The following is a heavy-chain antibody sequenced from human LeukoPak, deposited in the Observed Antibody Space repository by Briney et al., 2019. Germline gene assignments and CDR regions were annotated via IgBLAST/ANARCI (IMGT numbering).Heavy chain of an antibody. Sequence: PGGSLRLSCAASGFTVSSYYMSWVRQAPGKGLEWVSVFYGGGTTHYADSVKGRFTIPKDNSKNTLYLQMNTLRAEDTAVYYCARGMTWVDYWGQGTLVTVSS. CDR1: GFTVSSYY. J-gene: IGHJ4*02. V-gene: IGHV3-53*01. CDR2: FYGGGTT. CDR3: ARGMTWVDY. D-gene: IGHD1-26*01.